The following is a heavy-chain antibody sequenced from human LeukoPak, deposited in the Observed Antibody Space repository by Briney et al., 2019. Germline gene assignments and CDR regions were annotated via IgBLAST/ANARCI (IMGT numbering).Heavy chain of an antibody. V-gene: IGHV1-18*01. J-gene: IGHJ4*02. CDR1: GGTFSSYA. D-gene: IGHD3-22*01. CDR3: ARDHKYYDSSGYYDY. CDR2: ISAYNGNT. Sequence: ASVKVSCKASGGTFSSYAISWVRQAPGQGLEWMGWISAYNGNTNYAQKLQGRVTMTTDTSTSTAYMELRSLRSDDTAVYYCARDHKYYDSSGYYDYWGQGTLVTVS.